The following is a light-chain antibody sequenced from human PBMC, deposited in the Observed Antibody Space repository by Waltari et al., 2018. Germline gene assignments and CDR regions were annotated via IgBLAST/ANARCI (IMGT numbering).Light chain of an antibody. V-gene: IGLV2-14*01. CDR2: DVN. CDR3: SSYTTVTTVI. CDR1: SSDIGSYNY. Sequence: QSALTQPASVSGSPGQSITISCTGTSSDIGSYNYVSWYQQHPGKAPKLMIYDVNNRPSGVSSGFSGSKSGNTASLTISGLQAEDEADYYCSSYTTVTTVIFGGGTKLTVV. J-gene: IGLJ2*01.